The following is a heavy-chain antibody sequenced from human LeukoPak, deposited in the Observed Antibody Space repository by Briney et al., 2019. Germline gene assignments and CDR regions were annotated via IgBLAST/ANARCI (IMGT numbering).Heavy chain of an antibody. CDR1: GYSFTSYL. Sequence: GESLKISCQGSGYSFTSYLIGWVRPMPGKGLEWIGIIYPGDSDTRYSPSFQGQVTISADKSISTAYLQWSSLKASDTAMYYCATSSWIPAVFDYWGQGTLVTVSS. CDR3: ATSSWIPAVFDY. CDR2: IYPGDSDT. J-gene: IGHJ4*02. V-gene: IGHV5-51*01. D-gene: IGHD5-12*01.